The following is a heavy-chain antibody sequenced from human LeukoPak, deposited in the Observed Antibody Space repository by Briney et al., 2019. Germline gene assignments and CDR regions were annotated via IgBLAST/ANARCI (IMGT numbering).Heavy chain of an antibody. D-gene: IGHD2-8*01. CDR1: GFTFSDYY. CDR3: ARDRRMNYYYYMDV. Sequence: GVSLRLSCADSGFTFSDYYMSWIRQAPGKGLEGVSYISSSGSTIYYADSVKGRFTISRDNATNSLYLQRIRLGDEDAAVSSRARDRRMNYYYYMDVWGRGTTVTVSS. J-gene: IGHJ6*03. CDR2: ISSSGSTI. V-gene: IGHV3-11*04.